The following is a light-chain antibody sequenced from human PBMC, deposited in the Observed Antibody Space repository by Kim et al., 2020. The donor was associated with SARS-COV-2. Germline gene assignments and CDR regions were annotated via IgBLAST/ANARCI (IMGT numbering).Light chain of an antibody. J-gene: IGKJ1*01. V-gene: IGKV3-11*01. CDR1: QSVSSY. CDR3: QQRSNWPPWT. CDR2: DAS. Sequence: EIVLTQSPATLSLSPGERATLSCRASQSVSSYLAWYQQKPGQAPRLLIYDASNRATGIPARFSGSGSGTDFTLTISSLESEDFAVHYCQQRSNWPPWTFGQGTKVDI.